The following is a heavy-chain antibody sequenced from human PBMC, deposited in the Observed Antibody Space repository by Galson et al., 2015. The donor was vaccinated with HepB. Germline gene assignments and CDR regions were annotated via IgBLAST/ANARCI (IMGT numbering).Heavy chain of an antibody. CDR1: GLTFSSYA. Sequence: SLRLSCAASGLTFSSYAMSWVRQAPGKGLEWVSLISGSGGNTYYADSVKGRFTISRDNSKNTLYLQMNSLRAEDTAVYYCAILWAAGSDYWGQGTLVTVSS. CDR2: ISGSGGNT. V-gene: IGHV3-23*01. D-gene: IGHD6-13*01. J-gene: IGHJ4*02. CDR3: AILWAAGSDY.